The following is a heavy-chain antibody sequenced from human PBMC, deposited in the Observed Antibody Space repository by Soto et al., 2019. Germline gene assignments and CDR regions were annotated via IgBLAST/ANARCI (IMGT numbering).Heavy chain of an antibody. J-gene: IGHJ6*03. CDR2: IYYSGST. CDR3: ARGDYSNYQGHYYYYYMDV. CDR1: GGSISSYY. V-gene: IGHV4-59*01. Sequence: SETLSLTCTASGGSISSYYWSWIRQPPGKGLEWNGYIYYSGSTNYNPSLKSRVTISVDTSKNQFSLKLSSVTAADTAVYYCARGDYSNYQGHYYYYYMDVWGKGTTVTVSS. D-gene: IGHD4-4*01.